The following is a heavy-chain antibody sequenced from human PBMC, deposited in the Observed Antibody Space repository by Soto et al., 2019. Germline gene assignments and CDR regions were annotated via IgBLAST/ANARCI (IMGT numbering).Heavy chain of an antibody. CDR3: AKEGAHESWCLDV. Sequence: QVQLAESGGGVVQPGKSLGLSCAASGFTFSTYGLHWVRQAPGKGLEWVAVIGYDGTAKYYADSVKGRFTTSRDNSKNTQYRQMNSLRAEDTAGDYCAKEGAHESWCLDVWGRGTLVTVSS. J-gene: IGHJ2*01. V-gene: IGHV3-30*18. CDR1: GFTFSTYG. CDR2: IGYDGTAK.